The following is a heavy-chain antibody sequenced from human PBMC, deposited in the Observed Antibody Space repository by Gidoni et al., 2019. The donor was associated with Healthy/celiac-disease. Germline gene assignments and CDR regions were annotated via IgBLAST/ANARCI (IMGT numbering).Heavy chain of an antibody. Sequence: QVQLQESGPGLVKPSETLSLTCTVSGCSISSYYWRWIRQPAGKGLEWIGRIYTSGSTNYNPSLKSRVTMSVDTSKNQFSLKLSSVTAADTAVYYCARDTTIVVAPTRDYYYYYMDVWGKGTTVTVSS. J-gene: IGHJ6*03. CDR1: GCSISSYY. D-gene: IGHD3-22*01. CDR3: ARDTTIVVAPTRDYYYYYMDV. V-gene: IGHV4-4*07. CDR2: IYTSGST.